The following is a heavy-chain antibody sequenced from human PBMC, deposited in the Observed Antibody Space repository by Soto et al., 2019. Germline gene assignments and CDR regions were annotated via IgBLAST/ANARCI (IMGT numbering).Heavy chain of an antibody. CDR3: ARDPYYDSSGPPQH. Sequence: QVQLVESGGGVVQPGRSLRLSCAASGFTFSSYAMHWVRQAPGKGLEWVAVISYDGSNKYYADSVKGRFTISRDNSKNTLYLQMNSLRAEDTAVYYCARDPYYDSSGPPQHWGQGTLVTVSS. CDR2: ISYDGSNK. V-gene: IGHV3-30-3*01. CDR1: GFTFSSYA. J-gene: IGHJ1*01. D-gene: IGHD3-22*01.